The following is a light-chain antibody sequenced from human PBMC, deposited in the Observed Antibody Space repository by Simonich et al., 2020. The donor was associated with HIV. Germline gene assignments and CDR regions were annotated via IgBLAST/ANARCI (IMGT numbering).Light chain of an antibody. CDR2: DVT. CDR1: SSDVGAYNY. Sequence: SGQTEPRSVSGSPGQSVTISCTGTSSDVGAYNYVSWYQQHPGKAPKLMISDVTKRPSGVPDRFSGSKSGNTASLTISGLQAEDEADYYCCSFAGAYTWVFGGGTKLTVL. CDR3: CSFAGAYTWV. J-gene: IGLJ3*02. V-gene: IGLV2-11*01.